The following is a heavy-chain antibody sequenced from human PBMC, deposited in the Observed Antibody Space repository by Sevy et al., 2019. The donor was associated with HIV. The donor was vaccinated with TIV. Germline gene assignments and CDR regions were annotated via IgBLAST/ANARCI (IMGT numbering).Heavy chain of an antibody. V-gene: IGHV1-2*02. CDR3: ARVVPYCSGGSCYSPYDAFDI. Sequence: ASVKVSCKASGYTFTGHYMHWVRQAPGQGLEWMGWINPNSGSTDYAQKFQGRVTLTRDTSISTAYFELSRLTSDDTAVYYCARVVPYCSGGSCYSPYDAFDIWGQGTMVTVSS. CDR2: INPNSGST. D-gene: IGHD2-15*01. CDR1: GYTFTGHY. J-gene: IGHJ3*02.